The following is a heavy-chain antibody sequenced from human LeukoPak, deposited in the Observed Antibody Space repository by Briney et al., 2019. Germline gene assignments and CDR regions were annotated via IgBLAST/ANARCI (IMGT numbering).Heavy chain of an antibody. CDR2: IYPDDSDT. J-gene: IGHJ3*02. Sequence: GESLKISCKVSGYNFTSYWIGWARQMPGRGLEWLGIIYPDDSDTTYSPSFQGQVTMSADKSISTAYLQWSSLKASDTAMYYCARRLSLFRVIVLGPANGFDIWGQGTMVTVSS. V-gene: IGHV5-51*01. CDR3: ARRLSLFRVIVLGPANGFDI. D-gene: IGHD3-3*01. CDR1: GYNFTSYW.